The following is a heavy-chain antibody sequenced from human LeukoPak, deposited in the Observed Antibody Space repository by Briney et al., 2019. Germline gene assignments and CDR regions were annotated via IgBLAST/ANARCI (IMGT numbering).Heavy chain of an antibody. Sequence: GASVKVSCKASGYTFTSYGISWVRQAPGQGLEWMGWISAYNGNTNYAQKLQGRVTMTTGTSTSTAYMELRSLRSDDTAVYYCARTPPGYYYGDYGGYYFDYWGQGTLVTVSS. V-gene: IGHV1-18*01. CDR2: ISAYNGNT. D-gene: IGHD4-17*01. J-gene: IGHJ4*02. CDR1: GYTFTSYG. CDR3: ARTPPGYYYGDYGGYYFDY.